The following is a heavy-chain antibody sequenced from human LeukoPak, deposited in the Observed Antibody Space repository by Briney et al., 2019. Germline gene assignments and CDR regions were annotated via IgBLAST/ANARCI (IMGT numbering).Heavy chain of an antibody. CDR2: ISGSGGTT. CDR3: ARSYPTGSHYSSYY. Sequence: GGSLRLSCAASGFTFSSYAMSWVRQAPGKGLEWVSAISGSGGTTYYADSVKGRFTISRDSSTNTLYLQMNSLRTEDTAVYYCARSYPTGSHYSSYYWGQGTLVTVSS. J-gene: IGHJ4*02. CDR1: GFTFSSYA. D-gene: IGHD1-26*01. V-gene: IGHV3-23*01.